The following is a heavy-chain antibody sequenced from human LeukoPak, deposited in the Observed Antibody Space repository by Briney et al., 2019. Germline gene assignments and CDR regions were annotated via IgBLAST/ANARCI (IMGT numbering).Heavy chain of an antibody. Sequence: GGSLRLSCAASGFAFKLYWMHWVRQVPGKGPVWVARINDDGSDTVYADSVKGRFTISRDDAKNMLFLQMNSLRGEDTAVYHCVRGGPSTWSWGQGTLVTVSS. CDR1: GFAFKLYW. J-gene: IGHJ5*02. CDR2: INDDGSDT. D-gene: IGHD2-15*01. V-gene: IGHV3-74*01. CDR3: VRGGPSTWS.